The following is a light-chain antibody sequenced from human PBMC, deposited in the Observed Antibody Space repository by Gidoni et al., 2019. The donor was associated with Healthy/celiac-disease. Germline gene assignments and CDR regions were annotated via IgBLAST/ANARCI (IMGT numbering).Light chain of an antibody. CDR1: QSVSSSY. Sequence: VLTQSPGTLSLSQGERATLSCRASQSVSSSYLAWYQQKPGQAPRLLIYGASSRATGIPDRCSGSGSGTDFTLTISRLEPEDFAVYYCQQYGSSPRTFGQGTKVEIK. V-gene: IGKV3-20*01. CDR2: GAS. J-gene: IGKJ1*01. CDR3: QQYGSSPRT.